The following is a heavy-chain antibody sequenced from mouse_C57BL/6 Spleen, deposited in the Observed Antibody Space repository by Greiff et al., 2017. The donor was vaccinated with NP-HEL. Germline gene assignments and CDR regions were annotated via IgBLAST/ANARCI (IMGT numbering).Heavy chain of an antibody. V-gene: IGHV5-9*01. D-gene: IGHD1-1*01. CDR3: ARRAVVAPFDY. CDR1: GFTFSSYT. Sequence: EVHLVESGGGLVKPGGSLKLSCAASGFTFSSYTMSWVRQTPEKRLEWVATISGGGGNTYYPDSVKGRFTISRDNAKNTLYLQMSSLRSEDTALYYCARRAVVAPFDYWGQGTTLTVSS. J-gene: IGHJ2*01. CDR2: ISGGGGNT.